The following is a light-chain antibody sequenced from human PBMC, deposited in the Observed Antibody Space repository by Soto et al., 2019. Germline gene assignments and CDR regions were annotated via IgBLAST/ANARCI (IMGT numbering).Light chain of an antibody. Sequence: QAVVTQPPSASGTPGQRVTISCSGSSSNIGSNTVNWYQQLPGTVPKLLIYNSYQRPSGVPDRFSGSKSGTSASLAISGLQSEDEADYYCAAWDASLNGYVFGAGTKLTVL. J-gene: IGLJ1*01. CDR1: SSNIGSNT. V-gene: IGLV1-44*01. CDR2: NSY. CDR3: AAWDASLNGYV.